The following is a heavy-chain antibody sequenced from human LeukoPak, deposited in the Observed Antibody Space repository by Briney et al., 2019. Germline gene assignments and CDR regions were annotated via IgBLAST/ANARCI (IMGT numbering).Heavy chain of an antibody. Sequence: GGSLRLSCAASGFTFSSYSMNWVRQAPGKGLEWVSYISISSSTIYYADLVKGRFTISRDNAKNSLYLQMNSLRAEDTAVYYCARVKEASAFDVWGQGTMVTVSS. J-gene: IGHJ3*01. D-gene: IGHD5-12*01. CDR2: ISISSSTI. CDR3: ARVKEASAFDV. CDR1: GFTFSSYS. V-gene: IGHV3-48*04.